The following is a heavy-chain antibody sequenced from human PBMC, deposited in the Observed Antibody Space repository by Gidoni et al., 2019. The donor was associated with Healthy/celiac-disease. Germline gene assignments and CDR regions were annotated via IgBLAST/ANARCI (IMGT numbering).Heavy chain of an antibody. Sequence: EVQLVESGGGLVKPGGSMCLSCAASGFTFSSYSMNWVRQAPGKGLDWVSSISSSSSYIYYADSVKGRFTSSRDNAKSSLYLQMNSLRAEDTAVYYCAREDYSNYPYYYYYMDVWGKGTTVTVSS. CDR2: ISSSSSYI. D-gene: IGHD4-4*01. CDR1: GFTFSSYS. CDR3: AREDYSNYPYYYYYMDV. V-gene: IGHV3-21*01. J-gene: IGHJ6*03.